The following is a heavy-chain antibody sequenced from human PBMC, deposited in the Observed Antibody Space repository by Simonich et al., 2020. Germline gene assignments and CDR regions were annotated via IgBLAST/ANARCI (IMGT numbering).Heavy chain of an antibody. CDR1: GFTFSSYG. V-gene: IGHV3-33*01. CDR3: ARDRCTNGVCLDV. Sequence: QVQLVESGGGVVQPGRSLRLSCAASGFTFSSYGMHWVRQAPGKGRGGGEVIWYDGSNKYYADSVKGRFTISRDNSKNTLYLQMNSLRAEDTAVYYCARDRCTNGVCLDVLGKGTTVTVSS. J-gene: IGHJ6*04. D-gene: IGHD2-8*01. CDR2: IWYDGSNK.